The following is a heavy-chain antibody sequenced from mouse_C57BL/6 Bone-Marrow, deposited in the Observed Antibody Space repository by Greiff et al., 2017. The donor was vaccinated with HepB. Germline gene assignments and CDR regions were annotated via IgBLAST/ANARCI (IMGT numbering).Heavy chain of an antibody. CDR1: GYTFTSYW. CDR3: VHYSSGSSSGYFDV. Sequence: QVQLQQPGAELVKPGASVKLSCKASGYTFTSYWITWVKQRPGQGLEWIGDIDPGSGSTNYNEKFKSKATLTVDTSSSTAYMQRSSLTSEDSAVYYCVHYSSGSSSGYFDVWGTGTTVTVSS. V-gene: IGHV1-55*01. J-gene: IGHJ1*03. D-gene: IGHD1-1*01. CDR2: IDPGSGST.